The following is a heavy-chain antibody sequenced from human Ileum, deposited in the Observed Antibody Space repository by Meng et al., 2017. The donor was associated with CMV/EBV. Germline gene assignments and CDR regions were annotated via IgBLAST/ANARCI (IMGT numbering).Heavy chain of an antibody. CDR1: GDSVSSNSAA. V-gene: IGHV6-1*01. J-gene: IGHJ4*02. Sequence: LRLSCAISGDSVSSNSAAWNWIRQSPSRGLECLGRTYYRYKWYNDYAVSVKSRITINPDTSKNQFSLQLNSVTPEDTAVYYCARGWANGGWYYFDYWGQGTLVTVSS. D-gene: IGHD6-19*01. CDR2: TYYRYKWYN. CDR3: ARGWANGGWYYFDY.